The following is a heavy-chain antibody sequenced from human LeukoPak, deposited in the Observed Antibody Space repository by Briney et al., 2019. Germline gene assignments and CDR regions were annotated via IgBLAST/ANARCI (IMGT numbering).Heavy chain of an antibody. CDR3: ARMVHNYGSLFDY. J-gene: IGHJ4*02. D-gene: IGHD3-10*01. CDR1: GGTFSSYA. Sequence: ASVKVSCKASGGTFSSYAISWLRQAPGQGLEWMGGIIPIFGTANYAQKFQGRVTITADESTSTAYMELSSLRSEDTAVYYCARMVHNYGSLFDYWGQGTLVTVSS. V-gene: IGHV1-69*13. CDR2: IIPIFGTA.